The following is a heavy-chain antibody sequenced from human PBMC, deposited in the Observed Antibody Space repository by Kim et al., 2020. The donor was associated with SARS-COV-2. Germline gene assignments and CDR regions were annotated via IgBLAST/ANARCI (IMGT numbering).Heavy chain of an antibody. CDR3: ARVTSVSGTRYFDR. Sequence: SETLSLTCTVSGGSISSYYWSWIRQSPGKGLEWIGYIYYSGSTNYNPSLKSRVTISVDTSKNQFSLKLSSVTAADTAVYYCARVTSVSGTRYFDRWGRGTLLSVSS. V-gene: IGHV4-59*01. CDR1: GGSISSYY. J-gene: IGHJ2*01. CDR2: IYYSGST.